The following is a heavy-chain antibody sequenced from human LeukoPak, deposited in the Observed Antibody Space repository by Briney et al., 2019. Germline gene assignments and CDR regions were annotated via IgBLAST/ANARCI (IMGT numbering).Heavy chain of an antibody. V-gene: IGHV4-30-2*01. CDR3: AREPEGVTVDY. Sequence: SETLSLTCTVSGGSISSSGYYWSWIRQPPGKGLEWIGYIYHSGSTYYNPSLKSRVTISVDRSKNQFSLKLSSVTAADTAVYYCAREPEGVTVDYWGQGTLVTVSS. D-gene: IGHD5-18*01. CDR1: GGSISSSGYY. J-gene: IGHJ4*02. CDR2: IYHSGST.